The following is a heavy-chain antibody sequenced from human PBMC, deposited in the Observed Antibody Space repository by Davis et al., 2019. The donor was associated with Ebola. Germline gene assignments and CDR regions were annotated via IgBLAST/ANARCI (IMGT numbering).Heavy chain of an antibody. D-gene: IGHD2-21*02. CDR2: ITPFNGNT. CDR1: GYTFTYRY. V-gene: IGHV1-45*02. CDR3: ASHNAYCGGDCSVAFDI. J-gene: IGHJ3*02. Sequence: SVKVSCKASGYTFTYRYLHWVRQAPGQALEWMGWITPFNGNTNYAQKFQDRVTITRDRSMSTAYMELSSLRSEDTAMYYCASHNAYCGGDCSVAFDIWGQGTMVTVSS.